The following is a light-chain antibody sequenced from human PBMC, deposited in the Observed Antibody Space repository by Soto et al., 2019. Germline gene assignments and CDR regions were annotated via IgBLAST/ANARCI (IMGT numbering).Light chain of an antibody. V-gene: IGKV3-20*01. CDR3: DLYASPRT. CDR2: GAS. J-gene: IGKJ1*01. CDR1: QSVSSSY. Sequence: EIVLTQSPGTLSLSPGERATLSCRASQSVSSSYLAWYQQKPGQAPRLLIYGASSRATGIPDRFSGSGSGTDFTLTISRLESDEFAGYHRDLYASPRTF.